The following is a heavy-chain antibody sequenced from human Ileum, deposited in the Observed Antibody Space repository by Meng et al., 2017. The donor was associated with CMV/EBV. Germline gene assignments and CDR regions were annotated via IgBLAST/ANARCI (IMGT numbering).Heavy chain of an antibody. CDR2: ITGHGDST. D-gene: IGHD3-10*01. J-gene: IGHJ4*02. Sequence: CAASGFTFSSFTMHWVRQAPGKGLEFVSGITGHGDSTYYANSVEGRFTISRDNSKNTLYLQMGSLRPEDMAVYYCARVEYSGSYYYWGQGTLVTVSS. CDR3: ARVEYSGSYYY. CDR1: GFTFSSFT. V-gene: IGHV3-64*01.